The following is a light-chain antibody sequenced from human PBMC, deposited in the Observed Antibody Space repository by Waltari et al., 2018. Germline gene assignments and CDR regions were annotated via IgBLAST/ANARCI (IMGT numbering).Light chain of an antibody. Sequence: QSVLTQPPSASGAPGQRVTIACSGSLANIGRNYVYWYQHLPGTAPNLLIYRNNQRPSGVPDRFSGSKSGTSASLAISGLRSEDEGDYYCAAWDDSLREVFGTGTKVTVL. CDR3: AAWDDSLREV. CDR2: RNN. J-gene: IGLJ1*01. V-gene: IGLV1-47*01. CDR1: LANIGRNY.